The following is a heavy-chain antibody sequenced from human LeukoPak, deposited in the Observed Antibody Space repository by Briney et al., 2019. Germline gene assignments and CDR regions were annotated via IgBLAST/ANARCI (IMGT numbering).Heavy chain of an antibody. V-gene: IGHV4-39*01. D-gene: IGHD1-14*01. CDR2: IYYSGST. Sequence: SETLSLTCTVSGGSISSSSYYWGWIRQPPGKGLEWIGSIYYSGSTYYNPSLKSRVTISVDTSKNQFSLKLSSVTAADTAVYYCARLNRRCEPFDYWGQGTLVTISS. CDR3: ARLNRRCEPFDY. J-gene: IGHJ4*02. CDR1: GGSISSSSYY.